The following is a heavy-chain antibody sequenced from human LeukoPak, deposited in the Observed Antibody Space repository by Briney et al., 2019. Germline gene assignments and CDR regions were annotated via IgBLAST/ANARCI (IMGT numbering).Heavy chain of an antibody. J-gene: IGHJ4*02. V-gene: IGHV4-38-2*02. Sequence: SETLSLTCTVSGYFISSGYYWGWIRQPPGKGLEWIGSIYHSGSTYYNPSLKSRVTISVDTSKNQFSLKLSSVTAADTAVYYCARSLLVGVPLDWGQGTLVTVSS. CDR3: ARSLLVGVPLD. CDR2: IYHSGST. D-gene: IGHD1-26*01. CDR1: GYFISSGYY.